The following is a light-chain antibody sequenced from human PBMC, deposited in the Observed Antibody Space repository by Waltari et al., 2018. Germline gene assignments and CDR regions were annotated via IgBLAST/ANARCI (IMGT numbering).Light chain of an antibody. V-gene: IGKV3-20*01. J-gene: IGKJ1*01. CDR1: QSISRT. Sequence: SCRASQSISRTLAWYQQKPGQAPRLLIYGASSRATGIPDRFSGSGSGTDFSLTISRLEPEDFAVYYCQHYVSLPATFGQGTKVEIK. CDR2: GAS. CDR3: QHYVSLPAT.